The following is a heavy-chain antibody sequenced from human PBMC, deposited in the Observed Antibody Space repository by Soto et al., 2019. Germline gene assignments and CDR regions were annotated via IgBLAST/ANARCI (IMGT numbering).Heavy chain of an antibody. J-gene: IGHJ5*02. V-gene: IGHV3-33*01. CDR1: GFTFSSYG. CDR2: IWYDGSNK. Sequence: QVQLVESGGGVVQPGRSLRLSCAASGFTFSSYGMHWVRQAPGKGLEWVAVIWYDGSNKYYADSVKGRFTISRDNSKNTLYLQMNSLRAEDTAVYYCARDYRPALYGTNGVCSYNWFDPWGQGTLVTVSS. D-gene: IGHD2-8*01. CDR3: ARDYRPALYGTNGVCSYNWFDP.